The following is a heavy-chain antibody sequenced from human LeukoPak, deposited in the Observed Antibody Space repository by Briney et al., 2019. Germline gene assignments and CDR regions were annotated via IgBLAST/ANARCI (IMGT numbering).Heavy chain of an antibody. V-gene: IGHV3-23*01. CDR3: AKAYSGSHLFQY. J-gene: IGHJ4*02. Sequence: GSLRLSCAASGFTFSSYAMSWVRQAPGKGLEWVSAISGSGGSTYYADSVKGRFTISRDNSKNTLYLQMNSLRAEDAAVYYCAKAYSGSHLFQYWGQGTLVTVSS. CDR2: ISGSGGST. D-gene: IGHD1-26*01. CDR1: GFTFSSYA.